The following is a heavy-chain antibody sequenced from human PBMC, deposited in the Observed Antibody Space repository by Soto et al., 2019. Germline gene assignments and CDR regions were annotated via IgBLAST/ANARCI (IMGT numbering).Heavy chain of an antibody. Sequence: GGSLRLSCAASGFTFSSYDMHWVRQATGKGLEWVSAIGTAGDTYYPGSVKGRFTISRENAKNPLYLQMNSLRAEDTAVYYCARVSYSSGWAQYYFDYWGQGTLVTVSS. CDR2: IGTAGDT. J-gene: IGHJ4*02. V-gene: IGHV3-13*01. D-gene: IGHD6-19*01. CDR3: ARVSYSSGWAQYYFDY. CDR1: GFTFSSYD.